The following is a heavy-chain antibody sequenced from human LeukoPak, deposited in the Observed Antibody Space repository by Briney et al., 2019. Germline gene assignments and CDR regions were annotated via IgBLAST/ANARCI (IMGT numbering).Heavy chain of an antibody. CDR3: AGSYYNVFDY. Sequence: GGSLRLSCAASGFTFSNYGMHWVRQAPGKGLEWVALIWYDGSNKYYADSVKGRFAISRDNSKNTLYLQMNSLRAEDTAVYYCAGSYYNVFDYWGQGTLVTVSS. CDR1: GFTFSNYG. V-gene: IGHV3-33*01. CDR2: IWYDGSNK. D-gene: IGHD3-10*01. J-gene: IGHJ4*02.